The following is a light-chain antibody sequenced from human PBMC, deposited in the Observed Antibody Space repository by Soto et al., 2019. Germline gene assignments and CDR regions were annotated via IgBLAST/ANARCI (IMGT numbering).Light chain of an antibody. J-gene: IGKJ1*01. CDR3: QQYNSYSPWT. CDR1: QSISSW. V-gene: IGKV1-5*03. CDR2: KAS. Sequence: DIQMTQSPPTLSASIGDRVTITCRASQSISSWLAWYQQKPGKAPGLLIYKASSLESGVPSRFSGSGSGTEYTLTISSLQPDDFATYYCQQYNSYSPWTFGQGTKVEIK.